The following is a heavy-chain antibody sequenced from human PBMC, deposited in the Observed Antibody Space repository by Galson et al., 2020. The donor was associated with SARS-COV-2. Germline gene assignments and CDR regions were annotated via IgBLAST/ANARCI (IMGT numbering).Heavy chain of an antibody. V-gene: IGHV3-30*03. Sequence: GGSLRLSCAASGFTFSSYGMHWVRQAPGKGLEWVAVISYDGSNKYYADSVKGRFTISRDNSKNTLYLQMNSLRAEDTAVYYCVRAGRVLRYFDWLRPFDYWGQGTLVTVSS. D-gene: IGHD3-9*01. CDR3: VRAGRVLRYFDWLRPFDY. CDR2: ISYDGSNK. J-gene: IGHJ4*02. CDR1: GFTFSSYG.